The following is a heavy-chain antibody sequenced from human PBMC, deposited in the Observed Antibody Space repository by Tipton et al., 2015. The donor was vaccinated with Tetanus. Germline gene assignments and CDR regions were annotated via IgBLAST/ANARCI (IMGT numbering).Heavy chain of an antibody. Sequence: SLRLSCVASGFIVSSHYMSWVRQAPGKGLEWVSVMYSGGDTYYVDSVKGRFSISRDNARNTLYLQMNSLRVEDTAVYYCRAGSWLGGPGTLVTVSS. D-gene: IGHD5-18*01. J-gene: IGHJ4*02. CDR3: RAGSWL. CDR1: GFIVSSHY. V-gene: IGHV3-53*01. CDR2: MYSGGDT.